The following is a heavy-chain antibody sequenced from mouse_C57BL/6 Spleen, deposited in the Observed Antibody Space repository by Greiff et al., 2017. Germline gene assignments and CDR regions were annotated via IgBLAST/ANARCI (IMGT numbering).Heavy chain of an antibody. J-gene: IGHJ2*01. D-gene: IGHD1-1*01. CDR2: ISDGGSYT. V-gene: IGHV5-4*01. Sequence: EVLLVASGGGLVKPGGSLKLSCAASGFTFSSYAMSWVRQTPEKRLEWVATISDGGSYTYYPDNVKGRFTISRDNAKNNLYLQMSHLKSEDTAMYYCARETHYYGSSYVGYWGQGTTLTVSS. CDR1: GFTFSSYA. CDR3: ARETHYYGSSYVGY.